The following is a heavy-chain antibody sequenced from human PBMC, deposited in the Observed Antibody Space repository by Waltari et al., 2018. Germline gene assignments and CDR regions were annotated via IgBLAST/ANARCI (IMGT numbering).Heavy chain of an antibody. D-gene: IGHD2-8*01. CDR2: IYPGDSDT. V-gene: IGHV5-51*01. CDR3: ARHLGYCTNGVCYGGENGMDV. J-gene: IGHJ6*02. Sequence: SGAEVKKPGESLKISCKGSGYSFTSYWIGWVRQMPGKGLEWMGIIYPGDSDTRYSPSFQGQVTISADKSISTAYLQWSSLKASDTAMYYCARHLGYCTNGVCYGGENGMDVWGQGTTVTVSS. CDR1: GYSFTSYW.